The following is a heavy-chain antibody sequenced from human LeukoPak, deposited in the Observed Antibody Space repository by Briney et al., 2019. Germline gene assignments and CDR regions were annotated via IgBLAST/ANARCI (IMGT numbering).Heavy chain of an antibody. Sequence: SVKVSCKASGDTFIPYTFSWVRQAPGQGLEWIGRIIPSLDVANYAQKFQGRVTLSVDRDTATTYVEVTSLRSEGTAIYYCARDHCTPGTCLGGHWGQGTLVTVSS. D-gene: IGHD2-15*01. CDR1: GDTFIPYT. J-gene: IGHJ4*02. CDR3: ARDHCTPGTCLGGH. V-gene: IGHV1-69*04. CDR2: IIPSLDVA.